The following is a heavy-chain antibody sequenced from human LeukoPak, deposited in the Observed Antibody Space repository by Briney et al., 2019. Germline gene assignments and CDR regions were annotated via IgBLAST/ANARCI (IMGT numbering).Heavy chain of an antibody. CDR2: IKQDGSEK. V-gene: IGHV3-7*01. Sequence: GGSLRLSCAASGFTFSSYWMSWVRQAPGKGLEWVANIKQDGSEKYYVNSVKGRFTISRDNAKNSLYLQMNSLRAEDTAVYYCARDLIRSWTRHNFDYWGQGTLVTVSS. J-gene: IGHJ4*02. D-gene: IGHD2-15*01. CDR1: GFTFSSYW. CDR3: ARDLIRSWTRHNFDY.